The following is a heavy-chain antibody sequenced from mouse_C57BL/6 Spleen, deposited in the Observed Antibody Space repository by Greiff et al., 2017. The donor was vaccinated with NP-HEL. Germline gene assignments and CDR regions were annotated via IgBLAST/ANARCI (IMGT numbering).Heavy chain of an antibody. V-gene: IGHV1-50*01. CDR3: ARGATTVVEYYFDY. J-gene: IGHJ2*01. D-gene: IGHD1-1*01. CDR1: GYTFTSYW. Sequence: QVQLQQPGAELVKPGASVKLSCKASGYTFTSYWMQWVKQRPGQGLEWIGEIDPSDSYTNYNQKFKGKATLTVDTSSSTAYMQLSSLTSEDSAVYYCARGATTVVEYYFDYWGQGTTLTVSS. CDR2: IDPSDSYT.